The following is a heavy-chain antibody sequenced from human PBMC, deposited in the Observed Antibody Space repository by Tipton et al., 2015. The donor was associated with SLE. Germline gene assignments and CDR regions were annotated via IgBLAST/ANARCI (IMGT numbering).Heavy chain of an antibody. D-gene: IGHD6-19*01. Sequence: TLSLTCTVSGGSISSGGYYWSWIRQPPGKGLEWIGEINHSGSTNYNPSLKSRVTISVDTSKNQFSLKLSSVTAADTAVYYCARESGWSTFGYWGQGTLVTVSS. J-gene: IGHJ4*02. CDR3: ARESGWSTFGY. V-gene: IGHV4-39*07. CDR1: GGSISSGGYY. CDR2: INHSGST.